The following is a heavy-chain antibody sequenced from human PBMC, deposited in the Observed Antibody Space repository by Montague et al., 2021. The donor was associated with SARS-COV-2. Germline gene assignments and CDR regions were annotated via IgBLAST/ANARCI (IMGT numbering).Heavy chain of an antibody. J-gene: IGHJ2*01. D-gene: IGHD3-16*01. Sequence: SLRLSCAASKFIFSSYTMTWVRQAPGKGLEWVSSIFGSGAGTYYADSXXGRFTISRDNSKNTLYLQMNSLRAEDTAVYFCAKNGGSGSLVYWYFDLWGRGTQVTVSS. CDR3: AKNGGSGSLVYWYFDL. CDR2: IFGSGAGT. V-gene: IGHV3-23*01. CDR1: KFIFSSYT.